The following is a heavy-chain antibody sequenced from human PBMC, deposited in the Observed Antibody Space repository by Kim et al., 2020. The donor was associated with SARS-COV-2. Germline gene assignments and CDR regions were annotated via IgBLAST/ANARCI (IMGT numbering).Heavy chain of an antibody. CDR1: GFTFSSYG. CDR2: LSYDGSDK. CDR3: AKEFRVGPTRGYHFSYGMDV. J-gene: IGHJ6*02. Sequence: GGSLRLSCAASGFTFSSYGMHWVRQAPGKGLEWVADLSYDGSDKNYEDSVKGRFTISRDISKNTLFLQMNSLRPEDTAVYYCAKEFRVGPTRGYHFSYGMDVWGQGTTVIVSS. D-gene: IGHD1-26*01. V-gene: IGHV3-30*18.